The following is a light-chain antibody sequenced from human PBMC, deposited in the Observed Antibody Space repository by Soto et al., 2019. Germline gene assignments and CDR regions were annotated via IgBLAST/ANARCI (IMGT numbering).Light chain of an antibody. Sequence: DIQMTQSPSSLSASVGDRVTITCRASQSISSYLNWYQQKPGKAPKXMIYAASSLQSGVPSRFSGSRSGTDGTITISSLQPEDCETYDGQQSYSTPITFGQGTRLEIK. CDR1: QSISSY. V-gene: IGKV1-39*01. CDR2: AAS. CDR3: QQSYSTPIT. J-gene: IGKJ5*01.